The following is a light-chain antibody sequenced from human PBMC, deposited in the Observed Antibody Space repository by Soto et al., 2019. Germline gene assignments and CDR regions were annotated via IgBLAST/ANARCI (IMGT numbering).Light chain of an antibody. CDR3: QHYNSYSEA. V-gene: IGKV1-5*03. CDR2: KAS. J-gene: IGKJ1*01. CDR1: QSTSMW. Sequence: DIQMTQSPSTLSASVGDRVTITCRASQSTSMWLAWYQQKPGKAPKLLIYKASTLKSGVPSRFSGSGSGTELTITISSLQPDDCETYDCQHYNSYSEAFGQGTKVDIK.